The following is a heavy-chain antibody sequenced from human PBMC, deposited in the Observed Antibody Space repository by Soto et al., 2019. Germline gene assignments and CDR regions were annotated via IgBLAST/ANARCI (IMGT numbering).Heavy chain of an antibody. CDR1: GFTFGSYG. CDR3: ATAKGRSNFYYSALDV. J-gene: IGHJ6*02. V-gene: IGHV3-23*01. Sequence: PGGSLRLSCAASGFTFGSYGMTWVRQAPGKGLECVSGITAATGTTYYADSVKGRFTISRDLSTNTLFLQMNSLRAADSAVYYCATAKGRSNFYYSALDVWGQGTTVTVSS. D-gene: IGHD1-26*01. CDR2: ITAATGTT.